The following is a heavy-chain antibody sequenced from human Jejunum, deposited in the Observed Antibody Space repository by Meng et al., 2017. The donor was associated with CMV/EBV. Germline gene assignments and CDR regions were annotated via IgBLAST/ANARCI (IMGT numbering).Heavy chain of an antibody. CDR1: VFTFSDHY. Sequence: QVQLVDSGGRLAKLGGSLRLSCAASVFTFSDHYMTWIRQAPGKGLEWVSYISSRSSYTNHADAVKGRFTISRDNAKNSLYLQMDSLRVEDTAVYYCARWGPSCYADYWGQGTLVTVSS. CDR2: ISSRSSYT. V-gene: IGHV3-11*05. CDR3: ARWGPSCYADY. J-gene: IGHJ4*02. D-gene: IGHD2-2*01.